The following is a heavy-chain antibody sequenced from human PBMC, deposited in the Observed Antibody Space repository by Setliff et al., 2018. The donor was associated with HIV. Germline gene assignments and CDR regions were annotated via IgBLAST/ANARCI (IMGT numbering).Heavy chain of an antibody. V-gene: IGHV4-34*01. Sequence: SETLSLTCAVFGGSFSAYYWNWIRQTPGKGLEWIGEINHSGTTNYNPSLNSRVTISVDTSNKRFSLRLSSVTAADTAVYYCARTARGYTTIWYRNGLTYYNYMDVWGKGTKVTVSS. J-gene: IGHJ6*03. CDR3: ARTARGYTTIWYRNGLTYYNYMDV. D-gene: IGHD1-1*01. CDR1: GGSFSAYY. CDR2: INHSGTT.